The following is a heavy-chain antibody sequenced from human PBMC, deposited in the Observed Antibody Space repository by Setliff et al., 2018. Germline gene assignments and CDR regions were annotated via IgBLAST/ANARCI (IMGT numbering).Heavy chain of an antibody. J-gene: IGHJ6*03. D-gene: IGHD3-22*01. CDR3: VREGVDSRSSTDYRYYMDV. V-gene: IGHV1-69*05. Sequence: SVKVSCKASGATFSSHGISWVRQAPGQGLEWMGGTIPMFGTTEYAQKFRGRLTIITDESTNTAFMQLSSLRSDDTAVYYCVREGVDSRSSTDYRYYMDVWGKGTTVTVSS. CDR1: GATFSSHG. CDR2: TIPMFGTT.